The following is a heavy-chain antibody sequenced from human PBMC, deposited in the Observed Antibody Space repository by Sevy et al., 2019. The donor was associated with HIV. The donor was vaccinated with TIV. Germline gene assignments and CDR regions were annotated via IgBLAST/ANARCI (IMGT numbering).Heavy chain of an antibody. V-gene: IGHV3-30-3*01. D-gene: IGHD6-6*01. CDR2: ISYDGSNK. CDR1: GFTFSSYA. CDR3: ARDVSSSPGYYYYGMDV. Sequence: GGSLRLSCAASGFTFSSYAMHWVRQAPGKGLERVAVISYDGSNKYYADSVKGRFTISRDNSKNTLYLQMNSLRAEDTAVYYCARDVSSSPGYYYYGMDVWGQGTTVTVSS. J-gene: IGHJ6*02.